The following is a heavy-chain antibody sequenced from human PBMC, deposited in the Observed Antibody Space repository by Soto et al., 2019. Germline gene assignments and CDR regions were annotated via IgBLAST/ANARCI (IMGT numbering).Heavy chain of an antibody. Sequence: GGSLRLSCAASGFTFSNAWMSWVRQAPGKGLEWVGRIKSKTDGGTTDYAAPVKGRFTISRDDSKNTLYLQMNSLKTEETAVYYCTTDRYCSGGSCYSRDFRVRRVFDYWGQGTLVTVSS. V-gene: IGHV3-15*01. CDR2: IKSKTDGGTT. CDR1: GFTFSNAW. J-gene: IGHJ4*02. D-gene: IGHD2-15*01. CDR3: TTDRYCSGGSCYSRDFRVRRVFDY.